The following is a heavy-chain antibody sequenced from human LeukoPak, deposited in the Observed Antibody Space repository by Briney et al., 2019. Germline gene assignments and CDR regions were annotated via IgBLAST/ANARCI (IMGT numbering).Heavy chain of an antibody. V-gene: IGHV1-69*05. CDR3: ARGHDYGGNPPQYYYYYYMDV. D-gene: IGHD4-23*01. CDR2: IIPIFGTA. J-gene: IGHJ6*03. Sequence: SVKVSCKASGGTFSSYAISWVRQAPGQGREWMGGIIPIFGTANYAQKFQGRDTITTDESTSTAYMELSSLRSEDTAVYYCARGHDYGGNPPQYYYYYYMDVWGKGTTVTVSS. CDR1: GGTFSSYA.